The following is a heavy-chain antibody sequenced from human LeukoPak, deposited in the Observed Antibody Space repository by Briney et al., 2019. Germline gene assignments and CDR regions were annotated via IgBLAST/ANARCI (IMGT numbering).Heavy chain of an antibody. CDR3: ARTDGEFKAGARQISTDNAFDI. D-gene: IGHD3-10*01. V-gene: IGHV4-59*01. CDR2: IYYSGST. Sequence: SETLSLTCTVSGGSISSYYWSWIRQPPGKGLEWIGYIYYSGSTNYNPSLKSRVTISVDTSKNQFSLKLSSVTAADTAVYYCARTDGEFKAGARQISTDNAFDIWGQGTMVTVSS. J-gene: IGHJ3*02. CDR1: GGSISSYY.